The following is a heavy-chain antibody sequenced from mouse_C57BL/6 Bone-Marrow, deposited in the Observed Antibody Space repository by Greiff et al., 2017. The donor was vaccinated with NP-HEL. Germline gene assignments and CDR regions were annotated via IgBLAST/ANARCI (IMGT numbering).Heavy chain of an antibody. V-gene: IGHV3-6*01. CDR2: ISYDGSN. CDR3: AREGGYYGSPFAY. CDR1: GYSIISGYY. Sequence: EVKLMESGPGLVKPSQSLSLTCSVPGYSIISGYYWNWIRQFPGNQLEWMAYISYDGSNNYNPSLKNRISITRDISKNLFLLKLASVTTEDTATYYCAREGGYYGSPFAYWGQGTLVTVSA. D-gene: IGHD1-1*01. J-gene: IGHJ3*01.